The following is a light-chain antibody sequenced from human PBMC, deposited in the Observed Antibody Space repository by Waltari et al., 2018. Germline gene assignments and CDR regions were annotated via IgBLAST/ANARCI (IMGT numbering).Light chain of an antibody. CDR3: QTGGHGTWV. J-gene: IGLJ3*02. Sequence: LVLTQSPSASASLGASVKLTCTLSSGYTSNVIAWLQQQPGKGPRYLMKVNSDGSHRKGDDIPDRCSASKSGTECYLTISSLQSEEEADYFCQTGGHGTWVFGGGTKLTVL. V-gene: IGLV4-69*01. CDR1: SGYTSNV. CDR2: VNSDGSH.